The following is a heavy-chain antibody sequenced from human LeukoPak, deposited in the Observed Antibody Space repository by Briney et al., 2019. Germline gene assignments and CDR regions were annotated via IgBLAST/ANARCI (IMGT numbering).Heavy chain of an antibody. CDR1: GFTVSSNY. Sequence: GGSLRLSCAASGFTVSSNYMSWVRQAPGKGLEWVSEIYSDGSTYYADSVKGRFTISRDNAKNSLYLQMNSLRAEDTAVYYCAGETDSTLFDYWGQGTLVTVSS. D-gene: IGHD2-2*01. CDR3: AGETDSTLFDY. J-gene: IGHJ4*02. CDR2: IYSDGST. V-gene: IGHV3-53*01.